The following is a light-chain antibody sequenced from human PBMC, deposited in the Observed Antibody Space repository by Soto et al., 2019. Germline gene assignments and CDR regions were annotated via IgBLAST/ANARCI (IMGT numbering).Light chain of an antibody. Sequence: DIQMTQSPSSLSASIGDRVTITCRSSQSISTYLAWYQQKPGKAPKLLIYAASTLQSGVPSRFSATVSGTEFSLTITSLQPEDFATYYCQQLFDSPITFGQGTRLENK. CDR3: QQLFDSPIT. CDR1: QSISTY. CDR2: AAS. V-gene: IGKV1-9*01. J-gene: IGKJ5*01.